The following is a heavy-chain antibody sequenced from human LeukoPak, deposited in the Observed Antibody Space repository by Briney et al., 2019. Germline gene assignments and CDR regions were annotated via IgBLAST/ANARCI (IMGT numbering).Heavy chain of an antibody. CDR2: INPSGGSA. D-gene: IGHD2-15*01. J-gene: IGHJ6*02. V-gene: IGHV1-46*01. CDR3: ASEPQREYCSGGSCQNYYYYGMDV. CDR1: GYTFTSYY. Sequence: GASVKVSCKASGYTFTSYYMHWVRQAPGQGLEWMGIINPSGGSASYAQKFQGRVTMTRDTSTSTVYMELSSLRSEDTAVYYCASEPQREYCSGGSCQNYYYYGMDVWGQGTTVTVSS.